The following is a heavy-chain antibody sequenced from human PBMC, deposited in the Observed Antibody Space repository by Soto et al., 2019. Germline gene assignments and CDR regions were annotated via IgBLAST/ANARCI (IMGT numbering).Heavy chain of an antibody. J-gene: IGHJ4*02. V-gene: IGHV1-69*13. Sequence: SVKVSCKASGGTFSSYAISWVRQAPGQGNEWIGGIIPIFGTANYAQKFQGRVTITADESTSTSYMELSSLRSEDTAVFYCARVADYYDSSGYYQPFDYWGQGTLVTVSS. CDR1: GGTFSSYA. CDR2: IIPIFGTA. CDR3: ARVADYYDSSGYYQPFDY. D-gene: IGHD3-22*01.